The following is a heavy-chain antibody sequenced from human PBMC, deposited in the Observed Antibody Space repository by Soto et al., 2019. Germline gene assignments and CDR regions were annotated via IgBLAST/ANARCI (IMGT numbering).Heavy chain of an antibody. Sequence: QVQLVQSGAEVKKPGSSVKVSCKASGGTFSSYAISWVRQAPGQGLEWMGGIIPIFGTANYAQKFQGRVTITADESTSTAHVELSSLRSEDTAVYYGAAPFGSGSYYNGFDYWGQGTLVTFSS. J-gene: IGHJ4*02. CDR2: IIPIFGTA. D-gene: IGHD3-10*01. CDR3: AAPFGSGSYYNGFDY. V-gene: IGHV1-69*12. CDR1: GGTFSSYA.